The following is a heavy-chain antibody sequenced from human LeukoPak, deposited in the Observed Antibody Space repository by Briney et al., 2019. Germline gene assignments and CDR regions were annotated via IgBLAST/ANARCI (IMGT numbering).Heavy chain of an antibody. CDR3: AKTLRYCSGASCYFLDY. CDR2: TQSDGTNN. J-gene: IGHJ4*02. V-gene: IGHV3-30*02. Sequence: PGGSLRLSCVTSGFVFSVYDIHWVRQPPGKGLEWVVFTQSDGTNNDYSDSLRGRFTLSRDNSRSTLYLQMNSLRTEDTAIYYCAKTLRYCSGASCYFLDYWGQGTLVTVSS. CDR1: GFVFSVYD. D-gene: IGHD2-15*01.